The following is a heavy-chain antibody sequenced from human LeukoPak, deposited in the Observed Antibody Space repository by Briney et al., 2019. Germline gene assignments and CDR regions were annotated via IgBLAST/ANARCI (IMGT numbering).Heavy chain of an antibody. Sequence: ASVKVSCTASGYTLTSFGIRWVRQAPGQGLEWMGWISAYNGNTNYAQKLQGRVTMTTDTSTSTAYMELRSLRSDDTAVYYCAREVFEGMVLFDYWGQGTLVTVSS. D-gene: IGHD2-8*01. CDR1: GYTLTSFG. CDR2: ISAYNGNT. J-gene: IGHJ4*02. CDR3: AREVFEGMVLFDY. V-gene: IGHV1-18*01.